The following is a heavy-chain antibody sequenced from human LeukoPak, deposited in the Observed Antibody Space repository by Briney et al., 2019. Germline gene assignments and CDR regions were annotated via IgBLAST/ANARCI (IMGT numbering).Heavy chain of an antibody. Sequence: PGGSLRLSCTASGFTFSNYWMSWFRQAPGKGLEWVVHIKQDGSEKYYVDSVKGRFTISRDNAKNSLYLQMNSLGAEDTAVYFCARYSRSWDLDYWGQGTLVTVSS. CDR1: GFTFSNYW. V-gene: IGHV3-7*01. CDR2: IKQDGSEK. CDR3: ARYSRSWDLDY. J-gene: IGHJ4*02. D-gene: IGHD6-13*01.